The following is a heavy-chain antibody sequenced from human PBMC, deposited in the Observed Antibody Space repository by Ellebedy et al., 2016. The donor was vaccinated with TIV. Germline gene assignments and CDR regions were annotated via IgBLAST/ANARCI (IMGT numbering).Heavy chain of an antibody. CDR1: GFTFSSYW. D-gene: IGHD1-26*01. CDR3: AKDRGSMDV. J-gene: IGHJ6*03. Sequence: GESLKISXAASGFTFSSYWMSWVRQAPGKGLEWVANIKQDGSEKNYVDSVKGRFTISRDNAKNSLYLQMNSLRAEDTAVYYCAKDRGSMDVWGKGTTVTVSS. CDR2: IKQDGSEK. V-gene: IGHV3-7*01.